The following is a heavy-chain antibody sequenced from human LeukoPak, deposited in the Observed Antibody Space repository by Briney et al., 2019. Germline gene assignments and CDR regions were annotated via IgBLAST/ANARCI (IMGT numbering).Heavy chain of an antibody. CDR3: ARVATVDGIDY. CDR1: RFTFSNYW. V-gene: IGHV3-7*01. D-gene: IGHD4-23*01. CDR2: IKHDGSED. J-gene: IGHJ4*02. Sequence: GGSLRLSCAASRFTFSNYWMTWVRQAPGKGLEWVANIKHDGSEDYYLDSVKGRFTISRDNAKSSMWLQMNSLRAEDTAVYYCARVATVDGIDYWGQGTLVTVSS.